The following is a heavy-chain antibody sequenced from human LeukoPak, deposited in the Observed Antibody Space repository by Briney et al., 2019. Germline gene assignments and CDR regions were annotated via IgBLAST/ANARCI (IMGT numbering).Heavy chain of an antibody. CDR1: GFTFSSYG. CDR3: AKDRPPYSSSWYTSRHGIDY. V-gene: IGHV3-30*18. CDR2: ISYDGSNK. J-gene: IGHJ4*02. Sequence: LTGGSLRLSCAASGFTFSSYGMHWVRQAPGKGLEWVAVISYDGSNKYYADSVKGRFTISRDNSKNTLYLQMNSLRAEDTAVYYCAKDRPPYSSSWYTSRHGIDYWGQGTLVTVSS. D-gene: IGHD6-13*01.